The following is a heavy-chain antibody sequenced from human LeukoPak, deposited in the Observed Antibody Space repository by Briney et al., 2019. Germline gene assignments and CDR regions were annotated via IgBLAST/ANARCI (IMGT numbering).Heavy chain of an antibody. V-gene: IGHV4-59*01. J-gene: IGHJ4*02. CDR2: IHNIGST. CDR1: GDPISYYY. CDR3: ARGSTAYPYHFDY. Sequence: SETLSLTCTISGDPISYYYWTWIRQPPGKGLEWIGYIHNIGSTNYNPSLKSRVTISVDTSKNQFSLKLTSVTAADTAVYYCARGSTAYPYHFDYWGQGTQVTVSS. D-gene: IGHD3-16*01.